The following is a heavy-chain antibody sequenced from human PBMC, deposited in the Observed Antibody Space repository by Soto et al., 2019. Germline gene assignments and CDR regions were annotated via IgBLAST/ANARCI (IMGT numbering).Heavy chain of an antibody. CDR2: IYYSGST. V-gene: IGHV4-59*01. J-gene: IGHJ4*02. CDR3: ARGGGHYYGSGSDFDY. Sequence: QVQLQESGPGLVKPSETLSLTCTVSGGSTSSYYWSWLRQPPGKGLEWIGYIYYSGSTNSNTSLKSRVTISVDTSKNQFSLKLSSVTAADTAVYYCARGGGHYYGSGSDFDYWGQGTLVTVSS. CDR1: GGSTSSYY. D-gene: IGHD3-10*01.